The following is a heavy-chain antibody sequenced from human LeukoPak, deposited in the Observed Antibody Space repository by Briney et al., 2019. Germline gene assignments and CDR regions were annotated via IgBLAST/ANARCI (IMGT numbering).Heavy chain of an antibody. CDR2: ISGSGGST. D-gene: IGHD3-10*01. J-gene: IGHJ4*02. CDR1: GFTFSSYA. Sequence: GGSLRLSCAASGFTFSSYAMSWVRQAPGKGLEWVSAISGSGGSTYYADSVKGRFTISRDNSKNTLYLQMNSLRAEDTAVYYXXXXLIRGSGSYSGWGQGTLVTVSS. V-gene: IGHV3-23*01. CDR3: XXXLIRGSGSYSG.